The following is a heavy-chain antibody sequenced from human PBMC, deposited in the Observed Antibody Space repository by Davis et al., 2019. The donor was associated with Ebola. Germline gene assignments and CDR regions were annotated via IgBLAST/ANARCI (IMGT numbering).Heavy chain of an antibody. CDR1: GFTFSSYE. Sequence: GESLKISCAASGFTFSSYEMNWVRQAPGKGLEWVSYISSSGSTIYYADSVKVRFTISRDNAKNSLYLQMNSLRAEDTAVYYCARSCSSTSCPIIYYYYYGMDVWGQGTTVTLSS. CDR3: ARSCSSTSCPIIYYYYYGMDV. CDR2: ISSSGSTI. D-gene: IGHD2-2*01. V-gene: IGHV3-48*03. J-gene: IGHJ6*02.